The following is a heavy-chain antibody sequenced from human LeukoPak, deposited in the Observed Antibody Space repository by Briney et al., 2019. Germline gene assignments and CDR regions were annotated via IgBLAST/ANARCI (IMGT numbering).Heavy chain of an antibody. CDR3: ARGGGYQLLSYNWFDP. CDR2: IYPGDSDT. CDR1: GYSFTSYW. V-gene: IGHV5-51*01. D-gene: IGHD2-2*01. Sequence: GESLKISCKGSGYSFTSYWIGWVRQMPGKGLGWVGIIYPGDSDTRYSPSFQGQVTILADKSISTAYLQWSSLKASDTAMYYCARGGGYQLLSYNWFDPWGQGTLVTVSS. J-gene: IGHJ5*02.